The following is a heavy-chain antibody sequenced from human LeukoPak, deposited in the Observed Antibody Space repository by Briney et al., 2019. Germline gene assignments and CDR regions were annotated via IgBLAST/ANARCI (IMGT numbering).Heavy chain of an antibody. J-gene: IGHJ4*02. CDR2: VYYSGST. D-gene: IGHD3-16*01. Sequence: SETLSLTCTVSGGSISSHYWGWIRQPPGKGLEWIGSVYYSGSTNYNPSLKSRVTISVDTSKNQFSLKLNSVPAADTAVYYCVRGGVYFDYWGQGTLVTVSS. CDR1: GGSISSHY. V-gene: IGHV4-59*11. CDR3: VRGGVYFDY.